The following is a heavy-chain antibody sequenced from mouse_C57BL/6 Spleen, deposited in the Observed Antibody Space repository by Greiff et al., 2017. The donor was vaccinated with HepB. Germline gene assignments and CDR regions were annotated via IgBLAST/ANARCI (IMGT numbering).Heavy chain of an antibody. D-gene: IGHD2-1*01. J-gene: IGHJ3*01. Sequence: QVQLQQSGAELVKPGASVKISCKASGYAFSSYWMNWVKQRPGKGLEWIGQIYPGDGDTNFNGKFKGKATLTADKSSSTAYMQLSSLTSEDSAVYFCARSDCNQAWFAYWGQGTLVTVSA. CDR1: GYAFSSYW. CDR3: ARSDCNQAWFAY. V-gene: IGHV1-80*01. CDR2: IYPGDGDT.